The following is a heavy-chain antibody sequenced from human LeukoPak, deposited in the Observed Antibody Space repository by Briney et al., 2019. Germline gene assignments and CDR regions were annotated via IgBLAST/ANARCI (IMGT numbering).Heavy chain of an antibody. CDR2: INDSGST. CDR1: GGSFSGHD. Sequence: SETLSLTCAVYGGSFSGHDWSWIRQSPGKELDWIGEINDSGSTNYNPSLKSRVTISADTSKKQFSLNLKSVTAADTAVYYCARGSGSFDVWGQGTMVTVSS. D-gene: IGHD1-1*01. J-gene: IGHJ3*01. V-gene: IGHV4-34*01. CDR3: ARGSGSFDV.